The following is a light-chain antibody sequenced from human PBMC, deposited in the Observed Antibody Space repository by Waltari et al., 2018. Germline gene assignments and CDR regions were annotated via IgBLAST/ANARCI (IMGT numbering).Light chain of an antibody. CDR3: QQANSFPRT. CDR2: AAS. J-gene: IGKJ3*01. Sequence: DIQMTQSPSSVSASVGDRVTITCRASQVISSCLAWYQQKPGKAPKLLIYAASSLQSGVTSRFSGSGSGTECTLTISSLQPEDFATYYCQQANSFPRTFGPGTKVDIK. V-gene: IGKV1-12*01. CDR1: QVISSC.